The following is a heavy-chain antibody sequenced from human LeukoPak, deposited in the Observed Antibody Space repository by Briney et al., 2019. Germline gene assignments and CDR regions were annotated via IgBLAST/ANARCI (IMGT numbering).Heavy chain of an antibody. CDR1: GFTFSSYW. J-gene: IGHJ2*01. Sequence: GGSLRLSCAASGFTFSSYWMSWVRQAPGKGLEWVSSISSRSSYIYYADSVKGRFTISRDNAKNSLYLQMNSLRAEDTAVYYCARDAYCSTTSCKEYFDLWGRGTLVTVSS. CDR2: ISSRSSYI. D-gene: IGHD2-2*01. V-gene: IGHV3-21*01. CDR3: ARDAYCSTTSCKEYFDL.